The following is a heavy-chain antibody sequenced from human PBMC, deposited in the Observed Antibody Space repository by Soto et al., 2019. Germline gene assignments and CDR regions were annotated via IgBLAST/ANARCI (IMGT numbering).Heavy chain of an antibody. CDR1: GGTFSSYA. CDR3: ARSTEYYYYGMDV. CDR2: IIPIFGTA. V-gene: IGHV1-69*13. Sequence: SVKVSFKASGGTFSSYAISWLRQAPGQGLEWMGGIIPIFGTANYAQKFQGRVTITADESTSTAYMELSSLRSEDTAVYYCARSTEYYYYGMDVWGQGTTVTVSS. J-gene: IGHJ6*02.